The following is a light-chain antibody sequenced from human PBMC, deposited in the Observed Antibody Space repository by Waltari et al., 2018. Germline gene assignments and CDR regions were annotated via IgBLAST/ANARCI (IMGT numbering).Light chain of an antibody. CDR1: TLRNNY. V-gene: IGLV3-19*01. CDR3: SSRDSTGNLYV. CDR2: GRD. J-gene: IGLJ1*01. Sequence: SSELTQDPAVSVALGQTVTITCQGDTLRNNYASWYQQKPGQAPGLVSYGRDNRPSGIPERFSGSNSGNTASLTIAGAQSEDEADYYCSSRDSTGNLYVFGAGTKVTVL.